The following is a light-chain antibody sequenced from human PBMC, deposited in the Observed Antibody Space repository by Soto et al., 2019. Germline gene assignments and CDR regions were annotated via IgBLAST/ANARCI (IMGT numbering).Light chain of an antibody. CDR3: SSYTSSSTLV. J-gene: IGLJ3*02. CDR1: NSDVGGYKY. V-gene: IGLV2-14*01. CDR2: EVD. Sequence: QSALTQPASVSGSPGQSITISCTGTNSDVGGYKYVSWYQQHPGKVPKLLIYEVDHRPSGVSYRFSGSKFGNTASLTISGLQAEDEADYYCSSYTSSSTLVFGRGTKLTVL.